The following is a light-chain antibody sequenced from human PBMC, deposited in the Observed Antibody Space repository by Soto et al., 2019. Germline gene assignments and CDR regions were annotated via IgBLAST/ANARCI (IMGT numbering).Light chain of an antibody. V-gene: IGLV1-40*01. CDR3: SSFAGTNSFV. CDR1: SSNIGAGYD. Sequence: QSVLTQPPSVSGAPGQRVTISCTGSSSNIGAGYDVHWYQQLPGTAPKLLTYGNSNRPSGVPDRFSGSKSGTSASLAITGLQAEDEADYYCSSFAGTNSFVFGTGTKVTVL. J-gene: IGLJ1*01. CDR2: GNS.